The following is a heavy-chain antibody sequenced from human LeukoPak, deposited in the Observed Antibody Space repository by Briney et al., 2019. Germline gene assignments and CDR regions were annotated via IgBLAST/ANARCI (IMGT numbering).Heavy chain of an antibody. D-gene: IGHD3-9*01. CDR3: ARAYYDILTGYLIDY. CDR2: INSDGSST. J-gene: IGHJ4*02. V-gene: IGHV3-74*01. Sequence: PGGSLRLSCAASGFTFSSYWMHWVRQPPGKGLVWVSRINSDGSSTSYADSVKGRFTISRDNAKNTLYLQMNSLRAEDTAVYYCARAYYDILTGYLIDYWGQGTLVTVSS. CDR1: GFTFSSYW.